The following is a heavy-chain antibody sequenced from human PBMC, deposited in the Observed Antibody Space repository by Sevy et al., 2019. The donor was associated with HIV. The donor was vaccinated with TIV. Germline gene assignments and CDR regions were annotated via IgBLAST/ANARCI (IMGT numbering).Heavy chain of an antibody. CDR1: GFIFNSYG. J-gene: IGHJ4*02. Sequence: GGSLRLSCAASGFIFNSYGMHWVRQAPGKGLEWVALIWYDGSNRSYVHSVKGRFTVSRDNSKNTLYLQMNSLRADDTAVYYCAREGLAVAGIGYYFEYWGQGSLVTVSS. V-gene: IGHV3-33*01. CDR2: IWYDGSNR. D-gene: IGHD6-19*01. CDR3: AREGLAVAGIGYYFEY.